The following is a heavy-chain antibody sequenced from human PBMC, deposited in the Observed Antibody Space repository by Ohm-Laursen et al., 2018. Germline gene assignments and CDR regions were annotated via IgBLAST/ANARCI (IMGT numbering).Heavy chain of an antibody. CDR2: ISFSGSHI. D-gene: IGHD4-23*01. J-gene: IGHJ6*02. V-gene: IGHV3-21*01. Sequence: SLRLSCAASGLTLKSYSMNWVRQAPGKGLEWVSSISFSGSHIYYADSVKGRFTISRDNAKTTLYLQMNSLRAEDTAVYYCARAVRWGGAYYYYGMDVWGQGTTVTVSS. CDR3: ARAVRWGGAYYYYGMDV. CDR1: GLTLKSYS.